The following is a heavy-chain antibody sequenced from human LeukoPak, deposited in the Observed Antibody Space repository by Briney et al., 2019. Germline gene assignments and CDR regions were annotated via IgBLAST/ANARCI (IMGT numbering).Heavy chain of an antibody. CDR2: IYHSGST. D-gene: IGHD1-26*01. V-gene: IGHV4-38-2*02. J-gene: IGHJ4*02. Sequence: SETLSLTCTVSGSSISSGYYWGWIRQPPGKGLEWIGSIYHSGSTYYNPSLKSRVTISVDTSKNQFSLRLSSVTAADTAVYYCARFIVGTTAYFDYWGQGTLVTVSS. CDR3: ARFIVGTTAYFDY. CDR1: GSSISSGYY.